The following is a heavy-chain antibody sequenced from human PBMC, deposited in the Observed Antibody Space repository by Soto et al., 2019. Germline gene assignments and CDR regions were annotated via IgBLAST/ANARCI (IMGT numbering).Heavy chain of an antibody. Sequence: SGPTLVNPTQTLTLTCTFSGFSFSTSGVGVGWIRQPPGKALEWLALIYWNDDERYSPSLKSRLTITKDTSKNQVVLTMTDMDPPDTAKYYSAQRRPGYSYDNSGYYSKFDYWGQGTLATVSS. V-gene: IGHV2-5*01. J-gene: IGHJ4*02. CDR3: AQRRPGYSYDNSGYYSKFDY. CDR1: GFSFSTSGVG. D-gene: IGHD3-22*01. CDR2: IYWNDDE.